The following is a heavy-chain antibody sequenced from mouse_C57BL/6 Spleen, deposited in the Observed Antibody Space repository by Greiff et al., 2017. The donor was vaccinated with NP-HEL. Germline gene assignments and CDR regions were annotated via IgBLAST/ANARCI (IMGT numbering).Heavy chain of an antibody. V-gene: IGHV5-17*01. J-gene: IGHJ4*01. D-gene: IGHD2-12*01. CDR1: GFTFSDYG. CDR2: ISSGSSTN. CDR3: ARPVYAYAMDY. Sequence: DVHLVESGGGLVKPGGSLKLSCAASGFTFSDYGMHWVRQAPEKGLEWVAYISSGSSTNYYADTVKGRFTISRDNAKNTLFLQMTSLRSEDTAMYYCARPVYAYAMDYWGQGTSVTVSS.